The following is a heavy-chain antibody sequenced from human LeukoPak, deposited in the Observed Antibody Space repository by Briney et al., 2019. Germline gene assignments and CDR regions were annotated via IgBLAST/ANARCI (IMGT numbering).Heavy chain of an antibody. D-gene: IGHD2-2*01. CDR3: AAVVPAAMYPYY. Sequence: PGRSLRLSCAASGFTFSSYAMHWVRQAPGKGLEWVAVISYDGSNKYYADSVKGRFTISRDNSKNTLYLQMNSLRAEDTAVYYCAAVVPAAMYPYYWGQGTLVTVSS. J-gene: IGHJ4*02. CDR1: GFTFSSYA. V-gene: IGHV3-30-3*01. CDR2: ISYDGSNK.